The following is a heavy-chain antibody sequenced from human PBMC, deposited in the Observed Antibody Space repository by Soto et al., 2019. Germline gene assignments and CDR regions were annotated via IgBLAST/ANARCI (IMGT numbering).Heavy chain of an antibody. J-gene: IGHJ3*02. CDR1: GYTFSSHW. D-gene: IGHD6-6*01. CDR2: INPDGSFT. V-gene: IGHV3-74*01. CDR3: VRPRSMSSSGFDI. Sequence: EVQLVESGGGLVQPGGSLRLSCVASGYTFSSHWIHWVRQAPGQGLVGVSRINPDGSFTSYADSVKGRFTISRDNAKNTLYLETNSLRAEDTAVYYCVRPRSMSSSGFDIWGQGTMVTVSS.